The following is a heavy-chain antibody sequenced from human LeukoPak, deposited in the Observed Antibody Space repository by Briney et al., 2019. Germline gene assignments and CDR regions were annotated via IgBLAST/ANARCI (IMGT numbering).Heavy chain of an antibody. CDR2: IHHSGIT. CDR3: ARDSGRGSGTGLFDY. J-gene: IGHJ4*02. Sequence: SETRSLTCAVSGGSITSSNWWSWVRQAPGKGLEWIGEIHHSGITNYNPSLKSRVTISVDKSKNQFSLKLSSVTAADTALYYCARDSGRGSGTGLFDYWGQGTLVTVSS. D-gene: IGHD3-10*01. CDR1: GGSITSSNW. V-gene: IGHV4-4*02.